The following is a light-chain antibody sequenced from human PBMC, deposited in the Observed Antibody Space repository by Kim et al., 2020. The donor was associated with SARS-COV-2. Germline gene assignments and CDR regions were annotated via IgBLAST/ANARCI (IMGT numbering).Light chain of an antibody. J-gene: IGKJ2*01. CDR1: QSITAY. Sequence: DLQLTQSPSSLSASVGDRVTIPCRASQSITAYLNWYQHNQGTAPRLLISAASNLQSGVPSRFSGRRSGTDFTLTISSLQPEDFATYYCQQSNRIPYTFGQGTKLEF. V-gene: IGKV1-39*01. CDR3: QQSNRIPYT. CDR2: AAS.